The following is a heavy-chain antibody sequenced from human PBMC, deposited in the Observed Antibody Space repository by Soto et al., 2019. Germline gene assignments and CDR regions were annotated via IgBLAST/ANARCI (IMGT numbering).Heavy chain of an antibody. V-gene: IGHV2-5*02. CDR3: AHIRVTMIVGAGYFQQ. CDR1: GFSLTSSGVG. CDR2: IYWDDDQ. D-gene: IGHD3-22*01. J-gene: IGHJ1*01. Sequence: QITLKESGPALVKPTQTLTLTCTFSGFSLTSSGVGVCWIRQTPGKAMEWLALIYWDDDQRYSPSLKSRLTITMDTSKNQVVLIMTNIDPVDTATYYWAHIRVTMIVGAGYFQQLGQGTLVTVSS.